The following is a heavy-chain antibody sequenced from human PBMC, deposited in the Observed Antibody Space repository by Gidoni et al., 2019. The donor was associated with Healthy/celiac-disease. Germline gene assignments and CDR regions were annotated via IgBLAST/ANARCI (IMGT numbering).Heavy chain of an antibody. D-gene: IGHD4-17*01. J-gene: IGHJ5*02. V-gene: IGHV1-3*01. CDR3: ARVGYGDLNWFDP. CDR2: INAGNGNT. Sequence: QAKLVQSGAGGTRPGASVKVPGRASGSTSTSYAMHWVRQAPGQRLEWMGWINAGNGNTKYSQKFQGRVTITRDTSASTAYMELSSLRSEDTAVYYCARVGYGDLNWFDPWGQGTLVTVSS. CDR1: GSTSTSYA.